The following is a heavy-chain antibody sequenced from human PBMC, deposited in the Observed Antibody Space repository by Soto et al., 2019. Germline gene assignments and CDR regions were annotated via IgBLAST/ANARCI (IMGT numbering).Heavy chain of an antibody. V-gene: IGHV1-2*04. D-gene: IGHD3-9*01. J-gene: IGHJ4*02. Sequence: GASVKVSCKASGYTFTGYYMHWVRQAPGQGLEWMGWINPNSGGTDYAQKFQGWVTMTRDTSISTAYMELSRLRSDDTAVYYCARGPVLRHFDWETYYFDYWGQGTLVTVSS. CDR3: ARGPVLRHFDWETYYFDY. CDR2: INPNSGGT. CDR1: GYTFTGYY.